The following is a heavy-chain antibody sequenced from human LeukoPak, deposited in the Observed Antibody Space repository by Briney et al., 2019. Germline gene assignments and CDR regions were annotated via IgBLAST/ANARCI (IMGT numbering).Heavy chain of an antibody. D-gene: IGHD2-15*01. Sequence: GGSLRLSCTASGFTFSNYAMSWVRQAPGKGLEWVSTISGSDGSTYYADSVKGRFTISRDNSKNTLYLQMNSLRVEDTAIYYCAKGRGYSTGGSCYSDYWGQGTLVTVSS. CDR2: ISGSDGST. CDR1: GFTFSNYA. CDR3: AKGRGYSTGGSCYSDY. V-gene: IGHV3-23*01. J-gene: IGHJ4*02.